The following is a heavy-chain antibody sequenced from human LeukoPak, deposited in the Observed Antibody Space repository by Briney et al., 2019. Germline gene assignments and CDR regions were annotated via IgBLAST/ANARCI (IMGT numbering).Heavy chain of an antibody. CDR2: IYYSGST. Sequence: SETLSLTCTVSGGSISSGSYYWSWIRQPAGKGLEWIGYIYYSGSTYYNPSLKSRITISVDTSKNQFSLKLSSVTAADTALYYCARGITRRRTFDIWGQGTMVTVSS. CDR1: GGSISSGSYY. CDR3: ARGITRRRTFDI. J-gene: IGHJ3*02. V-gene: IGHV4-30-4*08. D-gene: IGHD3-10*01.